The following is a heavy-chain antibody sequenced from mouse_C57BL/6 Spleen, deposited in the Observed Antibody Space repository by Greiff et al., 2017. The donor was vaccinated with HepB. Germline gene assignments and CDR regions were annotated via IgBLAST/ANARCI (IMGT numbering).Heavy chain of an antibody. D-gene: IGHD2-5*01. V-gene: IGHV2-6-1*01. J-gene: IGHJ3*01. CDR2: IWSDGST. Sequence: QVQLQQSGPGLVAPSQSLSITCTVSGFSLTSYGVHWVRQPPGKGLEWLVVIWSDGSTTYNSALKSRLSISKDNSKSQVFLKMNSLQTDDTAMYYCARHEDYSNYDWFAYWGQGTLVTVSA. CDR3: ARHEDYSNYDWFAY. CDR1: GFSLTSYG.